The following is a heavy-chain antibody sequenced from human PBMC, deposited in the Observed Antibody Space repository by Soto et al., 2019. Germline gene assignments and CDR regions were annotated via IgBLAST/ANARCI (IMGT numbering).Heavy chain of an antibody. CDR1: GFDFYNFG. D-gene: IGHD3-22*01. V-gene: IGHV3-33*01. Sequence: QAQLVESGGGVVQPGRSLRLSCAASGFDFYNFGMHWVRQAPGKGLEWVAVIWYDGNDKYYADSVRGRFTIXXXXXXXXXXXXXXXXXXXXTAVYYCAIDWGGPTRSRTVAPESWGQGTLVTVSS. CDR3: AIDWGGPTRSRTVAPES. CDR2: IWYDGNDK. J-gene: IGHJ5*02.